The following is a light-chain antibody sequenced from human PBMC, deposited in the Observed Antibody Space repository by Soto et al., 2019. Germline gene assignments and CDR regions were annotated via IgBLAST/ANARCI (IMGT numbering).Light chain of an antibody. Sequence: EIVLTQSPGTLSLSPGERATLSCRASQSVINHLLAWYQQKTGQAPRLLIYAASNRATDIPNRFSNSGSRTDFTLTFSSLEPEDFAVYYCQQRSNWPPVFGGGTKVDIK. V-gene: IGKV3-11*01. CDR2: AAS. CDR1: QSVINH. CDR3: QQRSNWPPV. J-gene: IGKJ4*01.